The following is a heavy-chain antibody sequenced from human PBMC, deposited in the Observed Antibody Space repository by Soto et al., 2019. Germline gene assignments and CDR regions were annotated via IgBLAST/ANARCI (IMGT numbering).Heavy chain of an antibody. D-gene: IGHD2-21*01. Sequence: EVQLLESGGGSVHPGESLRLSCAASGFTFSDFAMAWVRQAPGKGLEWVSSASGSGSGTYYADSVKGRFTISRDNSKNTLFLHMTNLRAGDTALSFCAKGRPGVAAAPDYWGQGTLVTVSS. CDR1: GFTFSDFA. V-gene: IGHV3-23*01. J-gene: IGHJ4*02. CDR2: ASGSGSGT. CDR3: AKGRPGVAAAPDY.